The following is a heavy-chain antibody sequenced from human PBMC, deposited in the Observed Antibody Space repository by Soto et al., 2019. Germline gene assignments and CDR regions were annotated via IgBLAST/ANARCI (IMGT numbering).Heavy chain of an antibody. V-gene: IGHV4-31*03. Sequence: PSETMSHPCTVSGGTLSSGGYYWRWIHQHPGKGPEWIGYIYYSGSTYYNPSLKSRVTISVDTSKNQVFLKLSSVTAADTGGYYCAREGLARNYDYLCQETLVSVAS. CDR1: GGTLSSGGYY. J-gene: IGHJ4*02. CDR3: AREGLARNYDY. D-gene: IGHD6-19*01. CDR2: IYYSGST.